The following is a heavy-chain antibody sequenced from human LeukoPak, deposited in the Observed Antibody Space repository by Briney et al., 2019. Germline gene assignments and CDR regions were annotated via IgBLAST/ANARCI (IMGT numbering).Heavy chain of an antibody. CDR1: GFTFDDYG. Sequence: GGSLRLSCAASGFTFDDYGMSWVRQAPGKGLEWVSGINWNGGSTGYADSVKGRFTISRDNAKNPLYLQMNSLRAEDTALYYCAREANSGSYLYYFDYWGQGTLVTVSS. V-gene: IGHV3-20*04. CDR3: AREANSGSYLYYFDY. D-gene: IGHD1-26*01. J-gene: IGHJ4*02. CDR2: INWNGGST.